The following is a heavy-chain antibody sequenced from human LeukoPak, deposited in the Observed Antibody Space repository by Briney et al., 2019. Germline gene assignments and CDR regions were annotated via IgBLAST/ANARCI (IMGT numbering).Heavy chain of an antibody. V-gene: IGHV1-58*02. CDR2: IVVGSGNT. Sequence: GASVKVSCKASGFTFTSSAMQWVRQARGQRLEWIGWIVVGSGNTNYAQKFQERVTITRDMSTSTAYMELSSLRSEDTAVYYCARGIAVAGGFMDVWGKGTTVTVSS. CDR1: GFTFTSSA. J-gene: IGHJ6*03. CDR3: ARGIAVAGGFMDV. D-gene: IGHD6-19*01.